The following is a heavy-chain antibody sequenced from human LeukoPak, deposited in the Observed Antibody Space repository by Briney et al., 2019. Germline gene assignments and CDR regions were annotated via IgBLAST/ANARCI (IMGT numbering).Heavy chain of an antibody. D-gene: IGHD3-10*01. CDR2: IKQDRSEK. J-gene: IGHJ3*02. V-gene: IGHV3-7*04. CDR3: AKEGDYYGSGSHRDAFDM. Sequence: SGGSLRLSCAASGFTFTNYWMSWVRQAPGKGLELVANIKQDRSEKYYVDSVKGRFTISRDNAKNSLYLQMNSLRPEDTALYYCAKEGDYYGSGSHRDAFDMWGQGTMVTVSS. CDR1: GFTFTNYW.